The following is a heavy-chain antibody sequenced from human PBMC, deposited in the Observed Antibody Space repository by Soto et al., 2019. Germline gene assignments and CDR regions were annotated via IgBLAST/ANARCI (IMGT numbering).Heavy chain of an antibody. CDR1: RFTFTSYS. CDR3: AKDHANYDILTVLDY. Sequence: GGSMGISCAASRFTFTSYSMNWVRQATGKGLEWVAVISYDGSNKYYADSVKGRFTISRDNSKNTLYLQMNSLRAEDTAVYYCAKDHANYDILTVLDYLVQGSPVTGS. J-gene: IGHJ4*02. D-gene: IGHD3-9*01. CDR2: ISYDGSNK. V-gene: IGHV3-30*18.